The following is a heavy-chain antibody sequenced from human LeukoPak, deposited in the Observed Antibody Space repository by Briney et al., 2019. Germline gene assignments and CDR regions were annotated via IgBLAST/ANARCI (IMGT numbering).Heavy chain of an antibody. Sequence: SEALSLTCTVSGGSIPPSGDCRGWVRQPPGKALEWIGSYSGVTDSNPSLESRVTISIDTSNNQLYLTLTSVTAADTAIYYCAHYVAGTMRDIWGQGTVVTVSS. CDR2: YSGVT. CDR3: AHYVAGTMRDI. CDR1: GGSIPPSGDC. V-gene: IGHV4-39*01. J-gene: IGHJ4*02. D-gene: IGHD3-10*01.